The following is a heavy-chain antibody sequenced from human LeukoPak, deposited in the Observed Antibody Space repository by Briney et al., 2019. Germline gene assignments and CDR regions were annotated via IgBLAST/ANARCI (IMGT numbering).Heavy chain of an antibody. J-gene: IGHJ4*02. Sequence: GGSLRLSCAASGFTFSSYAMNWVRQAPGKGLEWVSGISGSGSNTYYADSVMGRFTISRDNSKNTLYLQMNSLRAEDTAVYYCAKDVLSGTYYYFDQWGQGTLVTVSS. V-gene: IGHV3-23*01. CDR2: ISGSGSNT. D-gene: IGHD1-26*01. CDR1: GFTFSSYA. CDR3: AKDVLSGTYYYFDQ.